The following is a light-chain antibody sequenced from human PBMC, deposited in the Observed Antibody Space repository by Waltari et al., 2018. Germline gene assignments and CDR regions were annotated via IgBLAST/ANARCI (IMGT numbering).Light chain of an antibody. CDR2: EAV. J-gene: IGKJ1*01. CDR3: QQYYSTPWT. Sequence: DIQMTQSPSSLSASVGDRVTLTCRASLDIRNSLLWFQQKPGKATEFLLHEAVKLESGVPSRFRGSGSGTDYALTISNLQPEDFAIYYCQQYYSTPWTFGQGTKVDLK. V-gene: IGKV1-NL1*01. CDR1: LDIRNS.